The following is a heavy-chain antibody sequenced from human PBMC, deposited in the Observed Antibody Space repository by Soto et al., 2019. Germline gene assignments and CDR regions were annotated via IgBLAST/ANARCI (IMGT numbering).Heavy chain of an antibody. Sequence: LRLSCAASGFTFSSYWMSWVRQAPGKGLEWVANIKQDGSEKYYVDSVKGRFTISRDNAKNSLYLQMNSLRAEDTAVYYCARARIEEDGKRYYYYGMDVWGQGTTVTVSS. D-gene: IGHD6-13*01. CDR2: IKQDGSEK. CDR1: GFTFSSYW. J-gene: IGHJ6*02. CDR3: ARARIEEDGKRYYYYGMDV. V-gene: IGHV3-7*03.